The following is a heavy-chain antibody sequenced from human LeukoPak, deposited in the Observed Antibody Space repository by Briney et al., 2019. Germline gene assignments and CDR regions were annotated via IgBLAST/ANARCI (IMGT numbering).Heavy chain of an antibody. D-gene: IGHD1-1*01. CDR3: ARDPPGTDDDFDY. V-gene: IGHV1-18*01. CDR1: GYTFASYD. CDR2: ISAYNGNT. J-gene: IGHJ4*02. Sequence: ASVKVSCKASGYTFASYDISWVRQAPGQGLEWMGWISAYNGNTNYAQKLQGRVTMTTDTSTSTAYMELRGLRSDDTAVYYCARDPPGTDDDFDYWGQGTLVTVSS.